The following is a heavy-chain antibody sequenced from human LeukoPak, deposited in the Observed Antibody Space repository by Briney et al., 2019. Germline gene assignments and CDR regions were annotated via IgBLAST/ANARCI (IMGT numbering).Heavy chain of an antibody. J-gene: IGHJ3*02. CDR3: ARFDFRDAFDI. V-gene: IGHV3-7*01. CDR2: IKQDGSKK. D-gene: IGHD3-9*01. CDR1: GFTFGDYA. Sequence: GGSLRLSCTASGFTFGDYAMSWVRQAPGKGLEWVANIKQDGSKKYYVDSVKGRFTISRDNAKNSLYLQMNSLRAEDTAVYYCARFDFRDAFDIWGQGTMVTVSS.